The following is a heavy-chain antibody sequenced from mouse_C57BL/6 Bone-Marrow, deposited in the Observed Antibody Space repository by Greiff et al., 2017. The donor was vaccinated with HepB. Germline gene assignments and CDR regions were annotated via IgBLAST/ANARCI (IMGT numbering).Heavy chain of an antibody. J-gene: IGHJ3*01. CDR2: INPNNGGT. Sequence: EVQLQQSGPELVKPGASVKISCKASGYTFTDYYMNWVKQSHGKSLEWIGDINPNNGGTSYNQKFKGKATLTVDKSSSTAYMELRSLTSEDSAVYYCARGGDDYDEGAWFAYWGQGTLVTVSA. CDR1: GYTFTDYY. CDR3: ARGGDDYDEGAWFAY. V-gene: IGHV1-26*01. D-gene: IGHD2-4*01.